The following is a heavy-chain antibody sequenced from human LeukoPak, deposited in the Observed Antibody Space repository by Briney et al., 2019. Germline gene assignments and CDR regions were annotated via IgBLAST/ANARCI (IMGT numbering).Heavy chain of an antibody. D-gene: IGHD3-16*01. CDR3: ARDLGTPKALDY. CDR1: GYTFTSYY. CDR2: INPSGGST. Sequence: ASVKVSCKASGYTFTSYYMHWVRQAPGQGREWMGIINPSGGSTSYAQKFQGRVTMTRDMSTSTVYMELSSLRSEDTAVYYCARDLGTPKALDYWGQGTLVTVSS. V-gene: IGHV1-46*01. J-gene: IGHJ4*02.